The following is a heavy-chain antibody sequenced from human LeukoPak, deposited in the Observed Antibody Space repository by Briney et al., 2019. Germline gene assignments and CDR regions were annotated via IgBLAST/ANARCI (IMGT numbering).Heavy chain of an antibody. V-gene: IGHV4-59*08. CDR3: ARRPGTVSLDY. Sequence: SETLSLTCAVYGGSFSSYHWNWIRQPPGKGLEWIGYISYSGSTNYNPSLKSRVTISVDTAKNQFSLRLSSVTAADTAIYYCARRPGTVSLDYWGQGTLVTVSS. J-gene: IGHJ4*02. CDR2: ISYSGST. D-gene: IGHD3-10*01. CDR1: GGSFSSYH.